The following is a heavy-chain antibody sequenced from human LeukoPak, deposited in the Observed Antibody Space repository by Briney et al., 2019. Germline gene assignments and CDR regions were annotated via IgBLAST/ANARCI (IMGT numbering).Heavy chain of an antibody. V-gene: IGHV3-23*01. CDR2: ISGSGVST. Sequence: GGSLRLSCAASGFTFSDYYMSWIRQAPGKGLEWVSAISGSGVSTYYGDSVKGRFTISRDNSKNTLYLQMNSLRAEDTAVYYCAKVPSYYFDSSGYSKFDYWGQGTLVTVSS. J-gene: IGHJ4*02. CDR3: AKVPSYYFDSSGYSKFDY. D-gene: IGHD3-22*01. CDR1: GFTFSDYY.